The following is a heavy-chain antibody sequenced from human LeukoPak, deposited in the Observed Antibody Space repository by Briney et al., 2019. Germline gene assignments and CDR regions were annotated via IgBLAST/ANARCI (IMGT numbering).Heavy chain of an antibody. J-gene: IGHJ5*02. V-gene: IGHV1-18*01. Sequence: GASVKVSCKASGYTLTSYGISWVRQAPGQGLEWMGWISAYNGNTNYAQKLQGRVTMTTDTSTSTAYMELRSLRSDDTAVYYCASVMAAAGFNWFDPWGQGTLVTVSS. D-gene: IGHD6-13*01. CDR2: ISAYNGNT. CDR1: GYTLTSYG. CDR3: ASVMAAAGFNWFDP.